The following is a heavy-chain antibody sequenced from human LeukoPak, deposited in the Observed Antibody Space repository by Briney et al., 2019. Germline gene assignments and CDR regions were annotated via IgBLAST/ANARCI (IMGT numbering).Heavy chain of an antibody. CDR2: ISGSGGST. D-gene: IGHD3-10*01. Sequence: GGSLRLSCAASGFTFSSYAMSWVRQAPGKGLEWVSAISGSGGSTYYADSVKGRFTISRDNAKNSLYLQMNSLRAEDTAVYYCAREGITMVRGGGVSWFDPWGQGTLVTVSS. CDR3: AREGITMVRGGGVSWFDP. V-gene: IGHV3-23*01. J-gene: IGHJ5*02. CDR1: GFTFSSYA.